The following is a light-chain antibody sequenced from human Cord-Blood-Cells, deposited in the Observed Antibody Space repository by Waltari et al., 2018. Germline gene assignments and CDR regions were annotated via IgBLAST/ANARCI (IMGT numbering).Light chain of an antibody. CDR3: CSYAGSSTWV. J-gene: IGLJ2*01. CDR1: SRDVGSYNP. CDR2: EGS. Sequence: QSALTPPASVSGSPGQSLTISCPGTSRDVGSYNPISWYQQHPGKAPKLMIYEGSKRPSGVANRFSGSKSGNTASRTISGLQAEDEADYYCCSYAGSSTWVFGGGTKLTVL. V-gene: IGLV2-23*01.